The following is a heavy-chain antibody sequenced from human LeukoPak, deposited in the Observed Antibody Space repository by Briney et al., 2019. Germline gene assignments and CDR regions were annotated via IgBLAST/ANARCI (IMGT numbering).Heavy chain of an antibody. D-gene: IGHD3-3*01. V-gene: IGHV3-30*04. J-gene: IGHJ4*02. CDR1: GFTFSNYS. Sequence: QPGRSLRLSCAASGFTFSNYSRHWVRQAPGKGLEWVGVISYDGSNKYYADSVKGRFTISRDNSKNTLYLQMNSLRGEDTAVYYCARGPRGTIFGVVTLYYFDYWGQGTLVTVSS. CDR2: ISYDGSNK. CDR3: ARGPRGTIFGVVTLYYFDY.